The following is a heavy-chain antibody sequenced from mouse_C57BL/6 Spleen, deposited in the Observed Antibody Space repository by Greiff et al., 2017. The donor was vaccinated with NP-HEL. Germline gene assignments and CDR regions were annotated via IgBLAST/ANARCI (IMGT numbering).Heavy chain of an antibody. D-gene: IGHD1-1*01. V-gene: IGHV1-52*01. CDR1: GYTFTSYW. Sequence: QVQLKQPGAELVRPGSSVKLSCKASGYTFTSYWMHWVKQRPIQGLEWIGNIDPSDSETHYNQKFKDKATLTVDKSSSTAYMQLSSLTSEDSAVYYCARDYYGSSRGFDDWGQGTTLTVSS. CDR2: IDPSDSET. J-gene: IGHJ2*01. CDR3: ARDYYGSSRGFDD.